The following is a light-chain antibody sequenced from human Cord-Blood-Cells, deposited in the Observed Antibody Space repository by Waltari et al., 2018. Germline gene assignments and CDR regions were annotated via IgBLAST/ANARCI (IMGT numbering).Light chain of an antibody. J-gene: IGKJ1*01. CDR2: AAS. CDR3: QQSYSTPTWT. V-gene: IGKV1-39*01. Sequence: DIQMTQSPSSRSASVGERVTITCRASPRLSSYLNWYQQKPGKAPKLLIYAASSLQSVVPSRFSGSGSGTDFTLTISSLQPEDFATYYCQQSYSTPTWTFGQGTKVEIK. CDR1: PRLSSY.